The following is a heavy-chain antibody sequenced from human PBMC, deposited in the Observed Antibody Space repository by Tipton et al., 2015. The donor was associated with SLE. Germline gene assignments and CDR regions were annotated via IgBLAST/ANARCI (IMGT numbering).Heavy chain of an antibody. CDR2: IYTNENT. D-gene: IGHD5/OR15-5a*01. CDR3: ARDVVSTGYFDF. J-gene: IGHJ4*02. Sequence: TLSLTCTVSGGSISSYYWSWIRQPAGGGLEWIGRIYTNENTNYNPSLKSRLTMSLDTSQNQFSLKLSSMTAADTAVYYCARDVVSTGYFDFWGQGTLVTVSS. CDR1: GGSISSYY. V-gene: IGHV4-4*07.